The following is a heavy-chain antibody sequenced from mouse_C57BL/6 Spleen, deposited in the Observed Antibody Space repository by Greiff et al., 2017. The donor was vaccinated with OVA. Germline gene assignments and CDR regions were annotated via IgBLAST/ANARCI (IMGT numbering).Heavy chain of an antibody. CDR3: ARDSNYGGY. CDR1: GFTFSSYA. J-gene: IGHJ3*01. CDR2: ISDGGSYT. V-gene: IGHV5-4*01. Sequence: EVQRVESGGGLVKPGGSLKLSCAASGFTFSSYAMSWVRQTPEKRLEWVATISDGGSYTYYPDNVKGRFTISRDNAKNNLYLQMSHLKSEDTAMYYCARDSNYGGYWGQGTLVTVSA. D-gene: IGHD2-5*01.